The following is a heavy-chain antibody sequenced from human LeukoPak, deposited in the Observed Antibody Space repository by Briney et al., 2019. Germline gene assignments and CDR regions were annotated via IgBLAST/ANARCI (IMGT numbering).Heavy chain of an antibody. D-gene: IGHD4-17*01. CDR2: TRYDGSNE. V-gene: IGHV3-30*02. Sequence: GGSLRLSCVASGFTFSSYGMHWVRQAPGKGLEWVALTRYDGSNEYYTDSVKGRFTVSRDISKNTLYLQMNSLRAEDTAVYYCARAYGDLDYWGQGTLVTVSS. CDR3: ARAYGDLDY. J-gene: IGHJ4*02. CDR1: GFTFSSYG.